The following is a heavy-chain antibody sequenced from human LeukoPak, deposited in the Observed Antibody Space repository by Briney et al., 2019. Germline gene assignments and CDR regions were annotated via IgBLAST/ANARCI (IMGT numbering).Heavy chain of an antibody. V-gene: IGHV4-59*01. D-gene: IGHD6-19*01. CDR2: ISYSGST. J-gene: IGHJ1*01. Sequence: SETLSLTCTVSGVSLRSYLRSLIRPPPGKGLEWVGYISYSGSTNYNPSLKSRVSISVETSKNQFSLKLSSVTAADTAVYYCARHEGSSSGWYGEDFQHWGQGTLVTVSS. CDR3: ARHEGSSSGWYGEDFQH. CDR1: GVSLRSYL.